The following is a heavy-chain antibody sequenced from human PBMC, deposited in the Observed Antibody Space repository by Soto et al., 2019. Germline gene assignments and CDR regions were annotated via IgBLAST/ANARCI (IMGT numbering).Heavy chain of an antibody. J-gene: IGHJ6*02. CDR2: IYYSGST. Sequence: QVQLQESGPGLVKPSETLSLTCTVSGGSISSYYWSWIPQPPGKGLEWIGYIYYSGSTNYNPSLKSRVTISVDTSKNQFSLKLSSVTAADTAVYYCARDAILYGMDVWGQGTTVTVSS. D-gene: IGHD2-2*01. CDR1: GGSISSYY. CDR3: ARDAILYGMDV. V-gene: IGHV4-59*01.